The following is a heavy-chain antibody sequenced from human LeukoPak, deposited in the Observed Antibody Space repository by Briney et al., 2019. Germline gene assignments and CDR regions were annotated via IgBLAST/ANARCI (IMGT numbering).Heavy chain of an antibody. CDR3: AKDSPFSIFRANTEFDY. CDR1: GFTFSSYA. V-gene: IGHV3-23*01. D-gene: IGHD3-3*02. Sequence: SGGSLRLSCAASGFTFSSYAMSWVRQAPGKGLEWVSAISGSGGSTYYADSVKGRFTISRDNSKNTLYLQMNSLRAEDTAVYYCAKDSPFSIFRANTEFDYWGQGTLVTVSS. J-gene: IGHJ4*02. CDR2: ISGSGGST.